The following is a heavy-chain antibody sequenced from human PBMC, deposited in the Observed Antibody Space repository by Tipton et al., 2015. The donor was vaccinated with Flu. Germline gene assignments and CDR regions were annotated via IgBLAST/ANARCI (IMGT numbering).Heavy chain of an antibody. V-gene: IGHV3-30*03. CDR3: ARLGAARLGYFDF. CDR2: ISYDGSNK. J-gene: IGHJ4*02. CDR1: GFTFRSHA. Sequence: SLRLSCAASGFTFRSHAMHWVRQAPGKGLEWVAVISYDGSNKNYVDSVKGRFTISRDNSKSTLYLQMTSLRADDTAVYYCARLGAARLGYFDFWGPGTLVTVSS. D-gene: IGHD1-26*01.